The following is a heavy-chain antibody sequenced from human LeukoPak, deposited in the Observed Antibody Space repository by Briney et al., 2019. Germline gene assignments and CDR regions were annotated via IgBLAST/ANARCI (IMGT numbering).Heavy chain of an antibody. CDR2: IWYDGSNK. Sequence: GGSLRLSCAASGFTFSSYGMHWVRQAPGKGLEWVAVIWYDGSNKYYADSVKGRFIISRDNSKNTLYLQMNSLRAEDTAVYYCARDHLPVATQYYFDYWGQGTLVTVSS. D-gene: IGHD1-26*01. V-gene: IGHV3-33*01. CDR1: GFTFSSYG. CDR3: ARDHLPVATQYYFDY. J-gene: IGHJ4*02.